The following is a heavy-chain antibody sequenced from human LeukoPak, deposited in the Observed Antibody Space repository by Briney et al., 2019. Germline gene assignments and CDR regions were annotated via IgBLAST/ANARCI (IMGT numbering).Heavy chain of an antibody. V-gene: IGHV3-7*03. D-gene: IGHD1-26*01. CDR1: GFTFRTYW. Sequence: GGSLRLSCAASGFTFRTYWMTWVRQAPGKGLEWVANIKEDGSEIYYVDSVKGRFTLSRDNAKNSLYLQMNSLRAEDTAIYYCARGQWEPRWGLGTLVTVSS. CDR2: IKEDGSEI. CDR3: ARGQWEPR. J-gene: IGHJ4*02.